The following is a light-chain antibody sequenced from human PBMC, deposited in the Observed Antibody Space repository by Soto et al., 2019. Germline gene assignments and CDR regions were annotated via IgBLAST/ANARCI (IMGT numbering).Light chain of an antibody. V-gene: IGKV1-5*03. Sequence: DIQMTQSPSTLSASIGDRITISCRASQNIDTWLAWYQQRPGEAPKLLIYTASNLESGVPSRFSGSGSGTYFTLTITILQPDDFATYYCQQYSDYSRSFGQGTQV. CDR1: QNIDTW. CDR3: QQYSDYSRS. J-gene: IGKJ1*01. CDR2: TAS.